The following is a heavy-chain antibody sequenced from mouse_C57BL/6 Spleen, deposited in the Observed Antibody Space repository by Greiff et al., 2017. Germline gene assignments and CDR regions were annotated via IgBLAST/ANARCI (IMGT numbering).Heavy chain of an antibody. CDR3: AREVFDY. J-gene: IGHJ2*01. V-gene: IGHV5-4*01. Sequence: EVKLMESGGGLVKPGGSLTLSCAASGFTFSSYAMSWVRQTPEKRLEWVATISDGGSYTYYPDNVKGRFTISRDNAKNNLYLQMSHLKSEDTAMYYCAREVFDYWGQGTTLTVSS. CDR1: GFTFSSYA. CDR2: ISDGGSYT.